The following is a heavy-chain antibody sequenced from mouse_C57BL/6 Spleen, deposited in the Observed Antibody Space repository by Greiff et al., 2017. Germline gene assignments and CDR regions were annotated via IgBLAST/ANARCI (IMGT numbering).Heavy chain of an antibody. V-gene: IGHV1-22*01. J-gene: IGHJ1*03. CDR2: INPNNGGT. CDR3: ARDDYGSSYGYFDV. D-gene: IGHD1-1*01. Sequence: EVKLQESGPELVKPGASVKMSCKASGYTFTDYNMHWVKQSHGKSLEWIGYINPNNGGTSYNQKFKGKATLTVNKSSSTAYMELRSLTSEDSAVYYCARDDYGSSYGYFDVWGTGTTVTVSS. CDR1: GYTFTDYN.